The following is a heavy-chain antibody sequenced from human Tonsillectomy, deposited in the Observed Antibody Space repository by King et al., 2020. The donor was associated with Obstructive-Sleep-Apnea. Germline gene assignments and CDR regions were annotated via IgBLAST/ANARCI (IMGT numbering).Heavy chain of an antibody. J-gene: IGHJ4*02. CDR1: GFTFRSYS. Sequence: VQLVESGGGSVQPGGSLRLSCVGSGFTFRSYSMNWVRQAPGKGLEWLSYINPGSSAILDADSVRGRFTISRGEATTSLSLQMNSLRPEDTAIYYCVRDRDWAFDYWGQGALVTVSS. CDR3: VRDRDWAFDY. V-gene: IGHV3-48*01. CDR2: INPGSSAI. D-gene: IGHD2-21*02.